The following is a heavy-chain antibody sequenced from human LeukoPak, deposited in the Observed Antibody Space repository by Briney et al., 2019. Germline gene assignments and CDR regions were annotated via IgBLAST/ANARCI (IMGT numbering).Heavy chain of an antibody. CDR1: GFTFTTYS. J-gene: IGHJ4*02. Sequence: GVAVRLSCAASGFTFTTYSMNWVRQAPGKGLEWVSRINADGSTTDYADSVQGRFTISRDNAKSRLYLQMNSLRAEDTAVYYCARTSHGYSPNNWGQGTLVTVS. D-gene: IGHD5-18*01. CDR2: INADGSTT. CDR3: ARTSHGYSPNN. V-gene: IGHV3-74*01.